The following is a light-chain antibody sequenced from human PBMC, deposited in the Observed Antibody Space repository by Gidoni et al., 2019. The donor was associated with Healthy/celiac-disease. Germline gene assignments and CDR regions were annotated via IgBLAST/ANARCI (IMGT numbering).Light chain of an antibody. J-gene: IGKJ1*01. Sequence: DIQMTQSPSTLSASVGDRVTITCRASPSISSWLAWYQQKPGKAPKLLIYDASSLESGVPSRFSGSGSGTGFALTISSLQPDDFATYYCQQYNSYWTFGQGTKVEIK. CDR2: DAS. CDR1: PSISSW. V-gene: IGKV1-5*01. CDR3: QQYNSYWT.